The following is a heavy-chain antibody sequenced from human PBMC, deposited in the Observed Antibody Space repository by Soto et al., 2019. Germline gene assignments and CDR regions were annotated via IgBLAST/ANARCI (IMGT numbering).Heavy chain of an antibody. CDR2: TYYRTRWYY. D-gene: IGHD1-7*01. J-gene: IGHJ6*03. Sequence: SQTLSLTCAISGDSVCSNSAAWNWIRQSPSRGLEWLGRTYYRTRWYYDYAVSVRSRITVNPDTSKNQFSLQLTSVTPEDTAVYYCAGTTSHYWYYMDVWGKGTTVTVSS. CDR1: GDSVCSNSAA. V-gene: IGHV6-1*01. CDR3: AGTTSHYWYYMDV.